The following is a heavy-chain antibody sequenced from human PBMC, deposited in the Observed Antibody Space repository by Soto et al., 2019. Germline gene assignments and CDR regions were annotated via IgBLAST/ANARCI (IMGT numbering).Heavy chain of an antibody. CDR2: IYSSGST. D-gene: IGHD3-10*01. CDR3: ARLVVRGIIFGGFDI. J-gene: IGHJ3*02. CDR1: GGSISSYY. V-gene: IGHV4-59*08. Sequence: QVQLQESGPGLVKPSETLSLTCTVSGGSISSYYWIWIREPPGKGLEWIGYIYSSGSTNYNPSLKSRVTMSVATSKTQFSLKLSSVTAADTAVYYCARLVVRGIIFGGFDIWGQGTMVTVSS.